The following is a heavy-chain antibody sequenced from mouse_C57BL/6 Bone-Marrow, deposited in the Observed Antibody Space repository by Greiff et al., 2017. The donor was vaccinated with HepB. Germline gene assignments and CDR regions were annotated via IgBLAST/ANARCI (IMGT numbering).Heavy chain of an antibody. Sequence: VQLQQSGAELVKPGASVKMSCKASGYTFTTYPIEWMKQNHGKSLEWIGNFHPYNDDTKYNEKFKGKATLTVEKSSSTVYLALSRLTSDDSAVYYCARGYYGSSSLFFDYWGQGTTLTVSS. CDR2: FHPYNDDT. D-gene: IGHD1-1*01. CDR3: ARGYYGSSSLFFDY. J-gene: IGHJ2*01. CDR1: GYTFTTYP. V-gene: IGHV1-47*01.